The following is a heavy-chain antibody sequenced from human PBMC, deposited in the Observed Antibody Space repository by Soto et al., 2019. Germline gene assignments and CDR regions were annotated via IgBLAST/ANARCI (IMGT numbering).Heavy chain of an antibody. CDR2: INSDGSST. D-gene: IGHD3-3*01. CDR1: GFTFSSYW. Sequence: GGSLRLSCAASGFTFSSYWMHWVRQAPGKGLVWVSRINSDGSSTSYADSVKGRFTISRDNAKNTLYLQMNSLRAEDTAVYYCAREDPSGYYYYFDYWGQGTLVTVSS. J-gene: IGHJ4*02. CDR3: AREDPSGYYYYFDY. V-gene: IGHV3-74*01.